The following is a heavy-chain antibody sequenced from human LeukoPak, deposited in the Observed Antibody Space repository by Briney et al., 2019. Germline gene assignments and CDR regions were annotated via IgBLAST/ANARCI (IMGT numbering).Heavy chain of an antibody. CDR1: GGSISSYY. V-gene: IGHV4-59*01. Sequence: PSETLSLTCTVSGGSISSYYWSWIRQPPGKGLEWIGYIYYSGSTNYNPSLKSRVTISVDTSKNQFSLKLSSVTAADTAVYYCARGAVVRDYHIGYYGMDVWGQGTTVTVSS. CDR3: ARGAVVRDYHIGYYGMDV. J-gene: IGHJ6*02. CDR2: IYYSGST. D-gene: IGHD4-23*01.